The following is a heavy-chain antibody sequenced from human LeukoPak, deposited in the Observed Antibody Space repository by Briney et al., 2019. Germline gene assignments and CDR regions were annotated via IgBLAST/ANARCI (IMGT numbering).Heavy chain of an antibody. CDR2: FVPEDGET. CDR1: GYTLTELL. V-gene: IGHV1-24*01. Sequence: VASVKVSCKVSGYTLTELLMHWVRQAPGKGLEWMGGFVPEDGETIYAQNFQGRGTMSEDTSTDTAYMELSRMRCEDTDVYYCETEEILIGFDPWGQGTLVTVSS. D-gene: IGHD1-26*01. CDR3: ETEEILIGFDP. J-gene: IGHJ5*02.